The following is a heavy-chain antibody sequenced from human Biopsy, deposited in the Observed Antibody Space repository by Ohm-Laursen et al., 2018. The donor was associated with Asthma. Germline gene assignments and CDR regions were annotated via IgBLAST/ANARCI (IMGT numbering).Heavy chain of an antibody. D-gene: IGHD6-13*01. V-gene: IGHV4-39*01. CDR1: GGYMRSGNYY. CDR3: VRGSSSWHHGPFHYYYGLDV. CDR2: IYYSGTT. J-gene: IGHJ6*02. Sequence: SQTLSLTCGLSSGSGGYMRSGNYYWGWIRQPPGKGLEWIGSIYYSGTTYYNPSLESRVTVSADTSKNQFSLKFTSVTAADTAVYYCVRGSSSWHHGPFHYYYGLDVWGQGTTATVSS.